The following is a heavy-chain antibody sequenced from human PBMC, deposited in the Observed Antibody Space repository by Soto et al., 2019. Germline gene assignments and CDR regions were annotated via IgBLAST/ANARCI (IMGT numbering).Heavy chain of an antibody. CDR1: GGSISSSSYY. CDR3: ANLAVAGRRADY. V-gene: IGHV4-39*01. Sequence: SETLSLTCTVSGGSISSSSYYWGWIRQPPGKGLEWIGSIYYSGSTYYNPSLKSRVTISVDTSKNQFSLKLSSVTAADTAVYYCANLAVAGRRADYWGQGTLVTVSS. CDR2: IYYSGST. D-gene: IGHD6-19*01. J-gene: IGHJ4*02.